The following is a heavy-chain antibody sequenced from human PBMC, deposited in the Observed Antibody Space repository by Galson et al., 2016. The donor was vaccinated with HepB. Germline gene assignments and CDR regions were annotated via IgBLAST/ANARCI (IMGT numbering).Heavy chain of an antibody. CDR2: INGGNGKT. CDR3: ARDGAIGSSWYDY. D-gene: IGHD6-13*01. Sequence: SVKVSCKASGYTFSNYALHWVRQAPGQSLEWMGWINGGNGKTKYSQKFQGRVTITRDTSASTAYMEMSSLRSEDTALFFCARDGAIGSSWYDYWGQGTLVTVSS. V-gene: IGHV1-3*01. CDR1: GYTFSNYA. J-gene: IGHJ4*02.